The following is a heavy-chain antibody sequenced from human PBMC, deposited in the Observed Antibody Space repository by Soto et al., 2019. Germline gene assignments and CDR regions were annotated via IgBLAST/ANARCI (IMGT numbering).Heavy chain of an antibody. V-gene: IGHV4-31*03. J-gene: IGHJ5*01. CDR1: GGSISSGGYY. D-gene: IGHD4-17*01. CDR3: ARAVLP. Sequence: QVQLQESGPGLVQPSQTLSLTCTVSGGSISSGGYYWSWIRQHPGTGLEWIGHISYSGSTYYNTSLKSRVTIAVEPSRNQFSLIVSSGTAADTAVYYCARAVLPLGQGTLVTVSS. CDR2: ISYSGST.